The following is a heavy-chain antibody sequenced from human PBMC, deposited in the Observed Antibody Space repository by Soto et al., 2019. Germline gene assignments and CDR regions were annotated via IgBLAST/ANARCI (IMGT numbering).Heavy chain of an antibody. Sequence: VLQAPGRGLEWVSCMSSSGSIIYYADAGKGRFTISRDNAKISLYLQMNSLRAEDTAVYYCASDSGYDDYWGQGTLVTVSS. CDR2: MSSSGSII. V-gene: IGHV3-48*03. J-gene: IGHJ4*02. CDR3: ASDSGYDDY. D-gene: IGHD5-12*01.